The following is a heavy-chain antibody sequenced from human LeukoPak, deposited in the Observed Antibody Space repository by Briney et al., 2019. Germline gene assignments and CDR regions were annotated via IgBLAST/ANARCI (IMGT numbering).Heavy chain of an antibody. CDR3: ASGGCSGGSCYDY. J-gene: IGHJ4*02. CDR2: IYYSGST. Sequence: SETLSLTCTVSGGSISSYYWSWIRQPPGKGLEWIGYIYYSGSTNYNPSLKSRVTISVDTSKNQFSLKLSSVTAADTAVYYCASGGCSGGSCYDYWGQGTLVTVSS. V-gene: IGHV4-59*01. D-gene: IGHD2-15*01. CDR1: GGSISSYY.